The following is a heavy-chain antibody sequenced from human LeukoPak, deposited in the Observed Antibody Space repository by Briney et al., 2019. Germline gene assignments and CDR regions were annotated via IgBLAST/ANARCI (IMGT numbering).Heavy chain of an antibody. Sequence: PGGSLRLSCAASGFTFSAYGIHWVRQAPGKGLEWVAVIWFDGSNDYLADSVKGQFTISRDNSKNTVYLQMNSLRAEDTAVYYCARENPPSHPLDYWGQGTLVTVSS. J-gene: IGHJ4*02. CDR2: IWFDGSND. CDR1: GFTFSAYG. CDR3: ARENPPSHPLDY. V-gene: IGHV3-33*01.